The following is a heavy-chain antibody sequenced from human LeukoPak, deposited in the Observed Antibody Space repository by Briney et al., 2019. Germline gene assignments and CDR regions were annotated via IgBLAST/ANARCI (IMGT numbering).Heavy chain of an antibody. CDR1: GFTFSSYG. Sequence: GGSLRLSCAASGFTFSSYGMHWVRQAPGKGLEWVAVISYDGSNKYYADSVKGRFTISRDNSKNTLYLQMNSLRAEDTAVYYCASISSEGAVRDYYMDVWGKGTTVTVSS. CDR3: ASISSEGAVRDYYMDV. V-gene: IGHV3-30*03. J-gene: IGHJ6*03. CDR2: ISYDGSNK. D-gene: IGHD3-10*02.